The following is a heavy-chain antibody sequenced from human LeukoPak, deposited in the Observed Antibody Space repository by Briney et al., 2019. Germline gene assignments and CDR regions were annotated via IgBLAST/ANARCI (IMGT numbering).Heavy chain of an antibody. CDR3: ARGADSSGYYYEDY. Sequence: GGSLRLSCAASGFTFSSYSMNWVRQAPGKGLEWVAVISYDGNNKYYADSVKGRFTISRDNSKNTLYLQMNSLRAEDTAVYYCARGADSSGYYYEDYWGQGTLVTVSS. CDR2: ISYDGNNK. V-gene: IGHV3-30*03. J-gene: IGHJ4*02. CDR1: GFTFSSYS. D-gene: IGHD3-22*01.